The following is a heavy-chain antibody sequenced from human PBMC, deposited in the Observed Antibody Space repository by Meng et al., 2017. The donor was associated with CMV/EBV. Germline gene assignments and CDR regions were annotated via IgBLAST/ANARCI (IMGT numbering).Heavy chain of an antibody. CDR1: GGSISSYY. CDR3: ARDPVGDDAFDI. Sequence: SETLSLTCTVSGGSISSYYWSWIRQPPGKGLEWIGYIYYSGSTNYNPSLKSRVTISVDTSKNQFSLKLSSVTAADTAVYYCARDPVGDDAFDIWGQGTMVTVSS. V-gene: IGHV4-59*01. CDR2: IYYSGST. D-gene: IGHD2-15*01. J-gene: IGHJ3*02.